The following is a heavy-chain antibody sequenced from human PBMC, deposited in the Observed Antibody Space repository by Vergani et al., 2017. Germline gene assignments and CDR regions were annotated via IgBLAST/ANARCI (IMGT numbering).Heavy chain of an antibody. V-gene: IGHV3-48*04. CDR3: ARDVASAGTTREYYYGMDV. D-gene: IGHD1-7*01. J-gene: IGHJ6*02. CDR1: GFTFSSYG. Sequence: EVQLVESGGGVVQPGRSLRLSCAASGFTFSSYGMHWVRQAPGKGLEWVSYISSSGSTIYYADSVKGRFTISRDNAKNSLYLQMNSLRAEDTAVYYCARDVASAGTTREYYYGMDVWGQGTTVTVSS. CDR2: ISSSGSTI.